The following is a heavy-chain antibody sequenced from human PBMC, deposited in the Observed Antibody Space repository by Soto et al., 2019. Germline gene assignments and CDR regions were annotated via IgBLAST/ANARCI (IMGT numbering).Heavy chain of an antibody. Sequence: EVQLVESGGGLVQPGGSLRLSCAASGFTFSDHYMDWVRQAPGKGLEWVGRTRNKANSYTTEYAASVKGRFTISRDDSKHSLYLQMNSLKTEDTAVYYCARGYCSNGVCYRYIDLWGRGTLVTVSS. V-gene: IGHV3-72*01. D-gene: IGHD2-8*01. CDR3: ARGYCSNGVCYRYIDL. CDR1: GFTFSDHY. J-gene: IGHJ2*01. CDR2: TRNKANSYTT.